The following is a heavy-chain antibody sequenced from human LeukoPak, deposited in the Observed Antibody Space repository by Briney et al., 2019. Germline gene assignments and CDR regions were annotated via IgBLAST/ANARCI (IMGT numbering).Heavy chain of an antibody. J-gene: IGHJ3*02. V-gene: IGHV3-21*01. CDR3: ARTTYYYDSSGYPLDAFDI. Sequence: PGGSLRLSCAASGFTFNTYNMNWVRQAPGKGLEWVSSITSSSTYTFYADSVKGRFTISRDNAKNSLYLQMNSLRAEDTAVYYCARTTYYYDSSGYPLDAFDIWGQGTMVTVSS. D-gene: IGHD3-22*01. CDR1: GFTFNTYN. CDR2: ITSSSTYT.